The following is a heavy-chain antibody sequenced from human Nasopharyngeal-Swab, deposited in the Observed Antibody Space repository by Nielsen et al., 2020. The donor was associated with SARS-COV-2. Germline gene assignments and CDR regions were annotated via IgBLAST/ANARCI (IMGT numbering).Heavy chain of an antibody. CDR3: ASNGFGELPPDAFDI. CDR2: IIPIFGTA. V-gene: IGHV1-69*13. J-gene: IGHJ3*02. CDR1: GYTFTSYY. D-gene: IGHD3-10*01. Sequence: PVKVSCKASGYTFTSYYMHWVRQAPGQGLEWMGGIIPIFGTANYAQKFQGRVTITADESTSTAYMELSSLRSEDTAVYYCASNGFGELPPDAFDIWGQGTMVTVSS.